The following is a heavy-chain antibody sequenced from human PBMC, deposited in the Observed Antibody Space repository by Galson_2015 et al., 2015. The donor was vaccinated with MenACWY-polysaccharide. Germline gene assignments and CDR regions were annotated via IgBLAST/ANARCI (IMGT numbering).Heavy chain of an antibody. CDR3: ARLFYYGSGGPGWFDP. CDR1: GDSVSSNSDA. D-gene: IGHD3-10*01. Sequence: ISGDSVSSNSDAWNWIRQSPSRGLEWLGRTYYRSKWYNDYALSVKSRITINPDTSKNQFSLKLSSVTAADTAVYYCARLFYYGSGGPGWFDPWGQGTLVTVSS. J-gene: IGHJ5*02. CDR2: TYYRSKWYN. V-gene: IGHV6-1*01.